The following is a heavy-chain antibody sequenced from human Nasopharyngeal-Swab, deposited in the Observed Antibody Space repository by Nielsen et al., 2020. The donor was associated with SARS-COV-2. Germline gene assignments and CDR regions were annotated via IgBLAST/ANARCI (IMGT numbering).Heavy chain of an antibody. V-gene: IGHV3-64*01. CDR3: TRDRDGVWSFDY. D-gene: IGHD2-8*01. Sequence: WIRQPPGKGLEFVSSILGDGIATQYASSVKGRFTISRDNSKNTLYLQMRSLRDEDMAVYYCTRDRDGVWSFDYWGQGTLVTVSS. CDR2: ILGDGIAT. J-gene: IGHJ4*02.